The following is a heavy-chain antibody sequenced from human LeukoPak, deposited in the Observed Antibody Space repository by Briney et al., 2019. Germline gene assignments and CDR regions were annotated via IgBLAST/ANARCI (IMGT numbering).Heavy chain of an antibody. V-gene: IGHV3-53*01. CDR1: GFTVSSNY. Sequence: GALRLSCAASGFTVSSNYMSWVRQAPGKGLEWVSVIYSGGSTYYADAVKGRFTISRDNSKNTLYLQMNSLRAEDTAVYYCARVAGESRDCWGQGTLVTVSS. CDR2: IYSGGST. CDR3: ARVAGESRDC. D-gene: IGHD3-10*01. J-gene: IGHJ4*02.